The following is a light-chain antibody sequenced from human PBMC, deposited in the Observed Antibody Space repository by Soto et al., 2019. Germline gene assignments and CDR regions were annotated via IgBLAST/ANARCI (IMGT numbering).Light chain of an antibody. V-gene: IGKV3-20*01. CDR2: GAS. Sequence: IVFAYSPGTLSLSPVERAALSCRASQTVSGSYVAWYQQKPGQTPRLLIYGASSRATGIPDRFSGSGSGTEFTLTISSLQPDDFATYYCQHYNSYSEAFGQGTKVDIK. J-gene: IGKJ1*01. CDR1: QTVSGSY. CDR3: QHYNSYSEA.